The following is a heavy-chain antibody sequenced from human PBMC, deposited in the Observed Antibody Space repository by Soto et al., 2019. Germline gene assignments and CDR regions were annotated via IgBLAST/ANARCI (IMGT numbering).Heavy chain of an antibody. CDR2: LSSDGSNN. J-gene: IGHJ6*02. CDR3: AKDAAMHAPRLLSYFALDL. Sequence: QVQLVESGGGVVQPGGSLRLSCAARGVALSPYTIHWVRQAPGKGLEWVEGLSSDGSNNFYPDSVTGRITISRDNSKTTVHLQLHNLRPEDTAIYYCAKDAAMHAPRLLSYFALDLWCRGTTVTGSS. V-gene: IGHV3-30-3*01. D-gene: IGHD3-10*01. CDR1: GVALSPYT.